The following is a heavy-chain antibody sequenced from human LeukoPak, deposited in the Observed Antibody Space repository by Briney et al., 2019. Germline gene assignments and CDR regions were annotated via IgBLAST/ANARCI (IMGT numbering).Heavy chain of an antibody. V-gene: IGHV1-2*02. CDR3: ARGRNIEMTTMSGGSDY. CDR2: LNPISSDT. J-gene: IGHJ4*02. Sequence: ASVKVSCKASGYTFTDYYMHWVRQAPGQGLEWMGWLNPISSDTNYAQKFQGRVSMTRDTSISTAYMDLSDLRSDDTAVYYCARGRNIEMTTMSGGSDYWGQGTLVTVSS. CDR1: GYTFTDYY. D-gene: IGHD5-24*01.